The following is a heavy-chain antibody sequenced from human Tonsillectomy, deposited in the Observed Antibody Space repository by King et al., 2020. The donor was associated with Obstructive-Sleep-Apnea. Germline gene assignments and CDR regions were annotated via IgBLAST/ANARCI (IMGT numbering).Heavy chain of an antibody. D-gene: IGHD3-10*01. CDR2: ISWNSGSI. J-gene: IGHJ6*02. CDR1: GFTFDDYA. V-gene: IGHV3-9*01. CDR3: AKDISYYYGSGSYYKGYYYYGMDV. Sequence: VQLVESGGGLVQPGRSLRLSCAASGFTFDDYAMHWVRQAPGKGLEWVSGISWNSGSIGYADSVKGRFTISSDNAKNSLYLQMNSLGAEDTALYYCAKDISYYYGSGSYYKGYYYYGMDVWGQGTTVTVSS.